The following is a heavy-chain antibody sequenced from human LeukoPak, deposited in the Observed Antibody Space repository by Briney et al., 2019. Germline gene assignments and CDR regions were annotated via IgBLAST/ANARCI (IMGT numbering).Heavy chain of an antibody. CDR2: ISSSSSYI. Sequence: GGSLRLSCAASGFTFSSYSMNWVRQAPGKGLEWVSSISSSSSYIYYADSVKGRFTISRDNAKNSLSLQMNSLRAEDTAIYYCARDKIVGATNFDYWGQGTLVTVSS. CDR1: GFTFSSYS. CDR3: ARDKIVGATNFDY. V-gene: IGHV3-21*04. J-gene: IGHJ4*02. D-gene: IGHD1-26*01.